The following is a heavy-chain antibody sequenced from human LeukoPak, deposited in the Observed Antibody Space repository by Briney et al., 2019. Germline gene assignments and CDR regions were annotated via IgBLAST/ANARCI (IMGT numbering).Heavy chain of an antibody. Sequence: GGSLRLSCAASGFTFSSYWMSWVRQAPGKGLEWVANIKQHGSEKYYMDSEKGRFTISRDDAQNSLYLQMNSLSAEDTAVYHCARDASRYYDISGYLDFWGQGILVTVSS. V-gene: IGHV3-7*01. CDR1: GFTFSSYW. CDR2: IKQHGSEK. D-gene: IGHD3-22*01. CDR3: ARDASRYYDISGYLDF. J-gene: IGHJ4*02.